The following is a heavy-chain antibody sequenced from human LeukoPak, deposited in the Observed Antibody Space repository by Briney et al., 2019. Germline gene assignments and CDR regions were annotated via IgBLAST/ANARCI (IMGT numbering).Heavy chain of an antibody. Sequence: SETLSLTCTVSGGSISSSSYYWGWLRQPPGKGLEWIGSIYYSGSTYYNPSLKSRVTISVDTSKNQFSLKLSSVTAADTAIYYCARDQRNALIPIDYWGQGILVAVSS. J-gene: IGHJ4*02. D-gene: IGHD6-25*01. V-gene: IGHV4-39*07. CDR1: GGSISSSSYY. CDR2: IYYSGST. CDR3: ARDQRNALIPIDY.